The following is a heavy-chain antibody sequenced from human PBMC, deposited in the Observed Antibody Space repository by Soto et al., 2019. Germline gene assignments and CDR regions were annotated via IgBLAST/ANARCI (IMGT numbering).Heavy chain of an antibody. V-gene: IGHV3-30-3*01. D-gene: IGHD2-15*01. CDR2: ISYDGSNK. CDR3: ARVPSSSGRAHFDY. CDR1: GFTFSSYA. Sequence: QVQLVESGGGVVQPGRSLRPSCAASGFTFSSYAMHWVRQAPGKGLGGVAVISYDGSNKYYADSVKGRFTISRDNSKNTLYLQMNSLRAEDTAVYYCARVPSSSGRAHFDYWGQGTLVTVSS. J-gene: IGHJ4*02.